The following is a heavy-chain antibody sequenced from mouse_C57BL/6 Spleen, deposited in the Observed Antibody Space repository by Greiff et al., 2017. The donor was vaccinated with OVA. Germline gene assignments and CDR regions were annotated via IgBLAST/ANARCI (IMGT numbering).Heavy chain of an antibody. CDR3: ARSFITTVVATAGFYYAMDY. J-gene: IGHJ4*01. D-gene: IGHD1-1*01. Sequence: QVQLQQPGTELVKPGASVKLSCKASGYTFTSYWMHWVKQRPGQGLEWIGNINPSNGGTNYNEKFKSKATLTVDKSSSTAYMQLSSLTSEDSAVYYCARSFITTVVATAGFYYAMDYWGQGTSVTVSS. CDR2: INPSNGGT. V-gene: IGHV1-53*01. CDR1: GYTFTSYW.